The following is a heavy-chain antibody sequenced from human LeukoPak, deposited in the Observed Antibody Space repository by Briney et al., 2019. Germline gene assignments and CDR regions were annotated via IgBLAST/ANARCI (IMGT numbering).Heavy chain of an antibody. CDR3: ASASSHRIAAGGDY. CDR2: INSDGSSR. CDR1: GFTFSDYL. J-gene: IGHJ4*02. D-gene: IGHD6-13*01. Sequence: GGSVRLSCPTSGFTFSDYLMNWVRQAAGRGLAGVSRINSDGSSRNYADSVKGRFTISRDNSKNTLYLQMNSLRAEDTAVYYCASASSHRIAAGGDYWGQGTLVTVSS. V-gene: IGHV3-74*01.